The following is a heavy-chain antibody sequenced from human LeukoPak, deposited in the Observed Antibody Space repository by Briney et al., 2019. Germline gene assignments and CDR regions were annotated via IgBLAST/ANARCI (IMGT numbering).Heavy chain of an antibody. CDR1: GFTFSDYY. J-gene: IGHJ3*02. CDR2: ISSSGSTI. D-gene: IGHD3-9*01. Sequence: KPGGSLRLSCAASGFTFSDYYMSWIRQAPGMGLEWVSYISSSGSTIYYADSVKGRFTISRDNAKNSLYLQMNSLRAEDTAVYYCASYKNILTGHDAFDIWGQGTMVTVSS. V-gene: IGHV3-11*01. CDR3: ASYKNILTGHDAFDI.